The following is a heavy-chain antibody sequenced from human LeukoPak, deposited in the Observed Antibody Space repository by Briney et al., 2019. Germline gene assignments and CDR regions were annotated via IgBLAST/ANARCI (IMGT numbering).Heavy chain of an antibody. Sequence: GGSLRLSCAASGFTVSSYGMHWVRQAPGKGLEWVAVISYDGSNKYYADTVKGRFTISRDNSKNTLYLQMNSLRAEDTAVYYCARAEGGYSSIRGYFQHWGQGTLVTVSS. CDR2: ISYDGSNK. J-gene: IGHJ1*01. CDR1: GFTVSSYG. D-gene: IGHD6-13*01. V-gene: IGHV3-30*03. CDR3: ARAEGGYSSIRGYFQH.